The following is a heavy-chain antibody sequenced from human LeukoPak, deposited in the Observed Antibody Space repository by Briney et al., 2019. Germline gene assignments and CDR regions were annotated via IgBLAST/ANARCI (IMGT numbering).Heavy chain of an antibody. D-gene: IGHD4-23*01. V-gene: IGHV3-48*03. CDR1: GFTFSSYE. J-gene: IGHJ4*02. Sequence: GGSPRLSCAASGFTFSSYEMNWVRQAPGKGLEWVSYISSSGSTIYYADSVKGRFTISRDNAKNSLYLQMNSLRAEDTAVYYCARERSYYGGNSFDYWGQGTLVTVSS. CDR2: ISSSGSTI. CDR3: ARERSYYGGNSFDY.